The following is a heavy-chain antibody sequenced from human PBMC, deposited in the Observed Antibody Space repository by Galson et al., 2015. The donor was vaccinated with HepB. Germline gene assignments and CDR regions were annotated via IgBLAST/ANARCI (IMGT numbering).Heavy chain of an antibody. CDR2: ISRNGGTA. J-gene: IGHJ4*02. CDR1: GFTFSTYA. V-gene: IGHV3-64D*06. CDR3: VKSPYGGDSGDY. D-gene: IGHD4-23*01. Sequence: SLRLSCAASGFTFSTYAMHWVRQAPGKGLQYVAAISRNGGTAYYADSVKGRFTISRDNFNNTLSLQMSSLRTEDTAVYYCVKSPYGGDSGDYWGQGTLVTVSS.